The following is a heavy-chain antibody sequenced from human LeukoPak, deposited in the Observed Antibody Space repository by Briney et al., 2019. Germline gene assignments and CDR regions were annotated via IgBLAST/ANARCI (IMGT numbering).Heavy chain of an antibody. Sequence: GGSLRLSCAASGFTFSSYGMHWVRQAPGQGLEWVAMIRFNGNDKFYIDSVKGRFTISRDISKNTQYLQMNSLTIEDTAVYYCARDATGWFSDYWGQGTPVTVSS. CDR3: ARDATGWFSDY. CDR2: IRFNGNDK. D-gene: IGHD6-19*01. V-gene: IGHV3-30*02. CDR1: GFTFSSYG. J-gene: IGHJ4*02.